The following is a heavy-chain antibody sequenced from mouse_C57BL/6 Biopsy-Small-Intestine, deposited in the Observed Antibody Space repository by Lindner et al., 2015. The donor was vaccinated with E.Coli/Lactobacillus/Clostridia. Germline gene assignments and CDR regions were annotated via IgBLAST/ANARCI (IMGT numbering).Heavy chain of an antibody. Sequence: VQLQESGAELAKPGASVKMSCKASGYTFTIYWMHWVKQRPGQGLEWIGYINPSSGYTEYNQKFKDKATLTADKSSSTAYMQLSSLTSEDSAVYYCARSNSYYDYGREVFDYWGQGTTLTVSS. V-gene: IGHV1-7*01. CDR3: ARSNSYYDYGREVFDY. CDR2: INPSSGYT. D-gene: IGHD2-4*01. J-gene: IGHJ2*01. CDR1: GYTFTIYW.